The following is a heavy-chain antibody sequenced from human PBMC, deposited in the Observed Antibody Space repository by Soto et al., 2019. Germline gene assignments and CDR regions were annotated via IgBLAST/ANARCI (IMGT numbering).Heavy chain of an antibody. CDR2: INHSGST. CDR3: ARGKAGPSGPFDY. CDR1: GGSFSGYY. D-gene: IGHD6-19*01. V-gene: IGHV4-34*01. Sequence: SETLSLTCAVYGGSFSGYYWSWIRQPPGKGLEWIGEINHSGSTNYNPSLKSRVTISVDTSKNQFSLKLSSVTAADTAVYYCARGKAGPSGPFDYWGQGTLVTVSS. J-gene: IGHJ4*02.